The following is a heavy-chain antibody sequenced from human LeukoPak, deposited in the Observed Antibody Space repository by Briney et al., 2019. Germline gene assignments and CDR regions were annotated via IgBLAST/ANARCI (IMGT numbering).Heavy chain of an antibody. CDR1: GGTFSSYA. CDR2: IIPIFGTA. D-gene: IGHD6-13*01. V-gene: IGHV1-69*05. J-gene: IGHJ5*02. CDR3: ARDPAIAAAGRNYNWFDP. Sequence: SVKVSCKASGGTFSSYAISWVRQAPGQGLEWMGGIIPIFGTANYAQKFQGRVTITTDESTSTAYMELSRLRSDDTAVYYCARDPAIAAAGRNYNWFDPWGQGTLVTASS.